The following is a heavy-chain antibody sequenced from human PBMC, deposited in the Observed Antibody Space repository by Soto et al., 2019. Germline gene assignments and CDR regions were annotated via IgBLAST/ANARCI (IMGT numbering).Heavy chain of an antibody. CDR1: GDTFDIYG. D-gene: IGHD3-22*01. CDR3: ARGGIHFYDSSGHAFDY. J-gene: IGHJ4*02. V-gene: IGHV1-69*06. Sequence: QVQLVQSGAEVKKPGSSVQVSCKASGDTFDIYGFNWARQAPGQGLEWMGTIIPIFGTADYAPKFEGRVSITADKSTSTAYMELRSLTAEDTAMYYCARGGIHFYDSSGHAFDYWGQGTLITVSS. CDR2: IIPIFGTA.